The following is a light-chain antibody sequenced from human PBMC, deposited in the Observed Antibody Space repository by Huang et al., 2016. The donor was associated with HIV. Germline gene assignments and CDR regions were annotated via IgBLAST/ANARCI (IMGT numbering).Light chain of an antibody. CDR1: YKIDNY. J-gene: IGKJ1*01. V-gene: IGKV1-39*01. Sequence: DIQVTQSPSSLSVSVGDRVTITCREAYKIDNYLNWYQHKPGKAPIILIYGASNLQSGFPSRFSGSGSGTYFTLSISSLQPEDSAIYYCQQTHSTPWTFGQGTKVEIK. CDR2: GAS. CDR3: QQTHSTPWT.